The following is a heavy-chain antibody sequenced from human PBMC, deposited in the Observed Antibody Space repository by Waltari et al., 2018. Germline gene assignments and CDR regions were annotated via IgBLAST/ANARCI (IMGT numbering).Heavy chain of an antibody. Sequence: EVQVVESGGGLVQPGGSLRLSCAASGFTFSSSWMTWVRQAPGKGLEWVANIKTDGSETDYGDSVKGRFTIARDNTKNSLYLQMSSLRAEDTAVYYCAIGGVETSWYWRYWGQGTLVTVSS. CDR3: AIGGVETSWYWRY. V-gene: IGHV3-7*01. D-gene: IGHD6-13*01. J-gene: IGHJ4*02. CDR1: GFTFSSSW. CDR2: IKTDGSET.